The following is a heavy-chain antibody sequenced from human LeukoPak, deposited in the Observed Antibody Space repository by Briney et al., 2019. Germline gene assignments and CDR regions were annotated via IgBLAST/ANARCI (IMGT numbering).Heavy chain of an antibody. V-gene: IGHV4-38-2*02. CDR3: ASDFNIVVVPAASLDY. D-gene: IGHD2-2*01. Sequence: SSETLSLTCTVSGYSISSGYYWGWNRQPPGKGLEWIGSIYHSGSTYYNPSLKSRVTISVDTSKNQFSLKLSSVTAADTAVYYCASDFNIVVVPAASLDYWGQGTLLTVSS. J-gene: IGHJ4*02. CDR1: GYSISSGYY. CDR2: IYHSGST.